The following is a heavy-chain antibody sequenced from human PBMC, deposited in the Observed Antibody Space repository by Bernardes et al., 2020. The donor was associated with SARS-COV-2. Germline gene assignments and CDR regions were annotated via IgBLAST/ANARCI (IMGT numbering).Heavy chain of an antibody. J-gene: IGHJ4*02. Sequence: GGSLRLSCVASGFTFSSYAMSWVRQAPGKGLEWVSGIGGRDGTTYYADSVKGRFTISRDNSKNTVYLQMNSLGVEDTAVYYCAKPAGLGTYYFDNWGQGTLVLVSS. CDR3: AKPAGLGTYYFDN. V-gene: IGHV3-23*01. D-gene: IGHD1-1*01. CDR2: IGGRDGTT. CDR1: GFTFSSYA.